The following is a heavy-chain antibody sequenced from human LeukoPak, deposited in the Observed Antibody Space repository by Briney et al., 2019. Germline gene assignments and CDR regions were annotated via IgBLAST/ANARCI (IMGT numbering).Heavy chain of an antibody. V-gene: IGHV4-39*07. J-gene: IGHJ3*02. CDR3: ARDLVDAPGAFDI. CDR2: IYYSGST. Sequence: SETLSLTCTVSGGSISSSSYYWGWIRQPPGKGPEWIGSIYYSGSTYYNPSLKSRVTISVDTSKNQFSLKLSSVTAADTAVYYCARDLVDAPGAFDIWGQGTLVTVSS. CDR1: GGSISSSSYY. D-gene: IGHD2-8*02.